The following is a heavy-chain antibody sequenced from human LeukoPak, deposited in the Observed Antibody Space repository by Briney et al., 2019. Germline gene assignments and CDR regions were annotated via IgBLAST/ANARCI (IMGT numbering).Heavy chain of an antibody. D-gene: IGHD3-22*01. CDR1: AGSISSSSYY. Sequence: SETLSLTCTVSAGSISSSSYYWGWIRQPPGKGLEWIGYIYYSGSTYYNPSLKSRVTISVDTSKNQFSLKLSSVTAADTAVYFCARGPYSYDSSGAFDIWGQGTMVTVSS. J-gene: IGHJ3*02. CDR2: IYYSGST. CDR3: ARGPYSYDSSGAFDI. V-gene: IGHV4-39*07.